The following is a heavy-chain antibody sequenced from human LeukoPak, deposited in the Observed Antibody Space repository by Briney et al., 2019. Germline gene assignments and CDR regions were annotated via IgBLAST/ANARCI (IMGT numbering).Heavy chain of an antibody. J-gene: IGHJ6*03. D-gene: IGHD3-22*01. CDR2: ISYDGSSK. CDR1: GFTFSTYA. V-gene: IGHV3-30*04. Sequence: PGGSLRLSCAASGFTFSTYAMHWVRQAPGKGLERVAVISYDGSSKYYADSVKGRFTISRDNSKNTLYLQMNSLRAGDTAVYYCAKGSKLVVITRDHYMAVWGKGTTVTISS. CDR3: AKGSKLVVITRDHYMAV.